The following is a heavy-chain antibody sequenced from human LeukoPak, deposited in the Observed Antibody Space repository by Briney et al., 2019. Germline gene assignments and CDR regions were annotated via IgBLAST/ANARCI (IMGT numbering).Heavy chain of an antibody. CDR1: GYTFTGYY. V-gene: IGHV1-2*02. CDR2: INPNSGGT. J-gene: IGHJ4*02. Sequence: ASVKVSCKASGYTFTGYYMHWVRQAPGQGLEWMGWINPNSGGTNYAQKFQGRVTMARDTSISTAYMELSSLKSDDTAVYYCARGAQYPYATGYWGQGTLVTVSS. D-gene: IGHD1-14*01. CDR3: ARGAQYPYATGY.